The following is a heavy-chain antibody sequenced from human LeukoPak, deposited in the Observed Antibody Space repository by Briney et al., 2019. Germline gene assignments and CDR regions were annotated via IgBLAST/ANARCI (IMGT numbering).Heavy chain of an antibody. CDR2: ISYDGSNK. V-gene: IGHV3-30-3*01. Sequence: PGGSLRLSCAASGFDFSNYWMYWVRQAPGKGLEWMAVISYDGSNKYYADSVKGRFTISRDNSKNTLYLQMNSLRAEDTAVYYCAGIVGATGGYWGQGTLVTVSS. J-gene: IGHJ4*02. CDR1: GFDFSNYW. CDR3: AGIVGATGGY. D-gene: IGHD1-26*01.